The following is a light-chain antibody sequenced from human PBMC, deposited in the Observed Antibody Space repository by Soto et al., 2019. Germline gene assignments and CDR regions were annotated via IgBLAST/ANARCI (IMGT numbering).Light chain of an antibody. CDR3: QQYNTFCT. J-gene: IGKJ1*01. CDR2: DVS. V-gene: IGKV1-5*01. Sequence: DIQMTQSPSSLSASVGDRVTITCRASQNISPWLAWYQQKPGKAPKLLIYDVSRLESGVPSRFSGSGSGTEFTLTINSLHPDDSATYYCQQYNTFCTFGQGTKGDI. CDR1: QNISPW.